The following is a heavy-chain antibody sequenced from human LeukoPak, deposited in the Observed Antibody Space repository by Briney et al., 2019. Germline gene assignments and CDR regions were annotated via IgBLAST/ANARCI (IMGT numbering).Heavy chain of an antibody. CDR3: ARLKGARGVRGVMRGYFDY. J-gene: IGHJ4*02. Sequence: ASVKVSCKASGYTFTSYGISWVRQAPGQGLEWMGWISAYNGNTNYAQKLQGRVTMTTDTSTSTAYMELSSLRSEDTAVYYCARLKGARGVRGVMRGYFDYWGQGTLVTVSS. CDR1: GYTFTSYG. V-gene: IGHV1-18*01. D-gene: IGHD3-10*01. CDR2: ISAYNGNT.